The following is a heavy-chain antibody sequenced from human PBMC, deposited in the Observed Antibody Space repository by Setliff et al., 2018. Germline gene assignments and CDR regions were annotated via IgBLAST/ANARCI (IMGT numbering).Heavy chain of an antibody. J-gene: IGHJ3*02. CDR1: GGSISSYY. Sequence: LSLTCSVSGGSISSYYWSWIRQPPGKGLEWIGYIYTRGSTNYNPSLQSRVTISVDTAKKQFSLKLNSVTAADTAIYYSARGGGRIRQLGATGVHTFDIWGQGTMVTVSS. D-gene: IGHD1-1*01. CDR2: IYTRGST. V-gene: IGHV4-4*08. CDR3: ARGGGRIRQLGATGVHTFDI.